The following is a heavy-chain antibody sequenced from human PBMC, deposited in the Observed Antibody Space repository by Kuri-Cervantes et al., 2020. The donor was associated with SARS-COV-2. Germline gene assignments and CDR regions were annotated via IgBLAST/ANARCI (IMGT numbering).Heavy chain of an antibody. CDR2: IYYSGST. J-gene: IGHJ4*02. V-gene: IGHV4-61*01. CDR1: GYSISSSYY. CDR3: ARALGY. D-gene: IGHD7-27*01. Sequence: SQTLSLTCAVSGYSISSSYYWSWIRQPPGKGLEWIGYIYYSGSTNYNPSLKSRVTISVDTSKNQFSLKLSSVTAADTAVYYCARALGYWGQGTLVTVSS.